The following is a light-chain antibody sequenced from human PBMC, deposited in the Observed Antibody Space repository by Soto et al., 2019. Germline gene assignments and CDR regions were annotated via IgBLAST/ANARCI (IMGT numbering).Light chain of an antibody. CDR2: SNS. Sequence: QSVLIQPPSASGTPGQTVTISFSGGSSNIGGNVENSYQVLPGMPPKVIIYSNSQRPSGVLDRFSGSKSGTSALLAIGGLQYDDEDHYYCPPWDGTLNGLFGGGTKLTVL. CDR3: PPWDGTLNGL. CDR1: SSNIGGNV. J-gene: IGLJ2*01. V-gene: IGLV1-44*01.